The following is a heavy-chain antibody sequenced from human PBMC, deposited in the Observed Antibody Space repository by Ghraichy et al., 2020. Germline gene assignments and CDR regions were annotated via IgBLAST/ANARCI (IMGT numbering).Heavy chain of an antibody. CDR3: ARDDPGDGYNYFDY. D-gene: IGHD5-24*01. V-gene: IGHV4-59*01. Sequence: SETLSLTCTVSGGSISSYYWSWIRQPPGKGLEWIGYIYYSGSTNYNPSLKSRVTISVDTSNNQFSLKLSSVTAADTAVYYCARDDPGDGYNYFDYWGQGTLVTVSS. J-gene: IGHJ4*02. CDR1: GGSISSYY. CDR2: IYYSGST.